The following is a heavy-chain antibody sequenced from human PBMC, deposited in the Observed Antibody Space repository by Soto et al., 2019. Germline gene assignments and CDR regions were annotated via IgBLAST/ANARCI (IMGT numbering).Heavy chain of an antibody. CDR1: GGSISSGEYY. CDR2: IYYSGST. Sequence: SATLSLTCPVSGGSISSGEYYWSWIRQPPGKGLEWSGYIYYSGSTYYNPSLKSRVTISVDTSKNQFSLKLSSVTAADTAVYYCARDSPNYYYYGMDVWGQGTTVT. V-gene: IGHV4-30-4*01. CDR3: ARDSPNYYYYGMDV. J-gene: IGHJ6*02.